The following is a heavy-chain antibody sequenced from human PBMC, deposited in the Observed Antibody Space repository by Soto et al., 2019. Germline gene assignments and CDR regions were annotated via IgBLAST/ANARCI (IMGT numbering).Heavy chain of an antibody. CDR1: GFTFTSSA. CDR2: IVVGSGNT. D-gene: IGHD5-18*01. CDR3: AANYSYGPPFDF. J-gene: IGHJ4*02. Sequence: SEKVSCKASGFTFTSSAVQWVRQARGQRLEWIGWIVVGSGNTNYAQSLQERVTITRDMSTSTAYMELSSLRSEDTAVYYCAANYSYGPPFDFWGQGTLVTVSS. V-gene: IGHV1-58*01.